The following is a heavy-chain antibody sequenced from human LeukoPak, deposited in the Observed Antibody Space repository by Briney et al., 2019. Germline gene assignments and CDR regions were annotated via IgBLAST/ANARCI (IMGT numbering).Heavy chain of an antibody. D-gene: IGHD2-15*01. Sequence: ASLNVSCKASGYTFTGYYMHSVRQAPGQGLEWMGWINPNSGGTNSAQKFQGRVTMTRDTSISTAYMELSRLRSDDTAVYYCARGYCSGGDCYEFDYWGQGTLVTVSS. CDR1: GYTFTGYY. CDR3: ARGYCSGGDCYEFDY. V-gene: IGHV1-2*02. J-gene: IGHJ4*02. CDR2: INPNSGGT.